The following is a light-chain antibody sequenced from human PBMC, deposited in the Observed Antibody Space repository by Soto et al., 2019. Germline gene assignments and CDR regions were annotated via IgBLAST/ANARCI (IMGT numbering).Light chain of an antibody. J-gene: IGKJ1*01. V-gene: IGKV3-20*01. CDR1: QSVSSTY. CDR2: GAS. CDR3: QHYGSSRWT. Sequence: EIVLTQSPGTLSLSPGERATLSCRASQSVSSTYLAWYQQKPGQAPSLLIYGASTRTTGLPDKFSGSGTATDVSLTISSMEPEDFALYYCQHYGSSRWTFGQGTKVDIK.